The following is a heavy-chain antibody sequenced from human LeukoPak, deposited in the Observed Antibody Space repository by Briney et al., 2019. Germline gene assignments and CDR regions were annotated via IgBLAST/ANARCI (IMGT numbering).Heavy chain of an antibody. Sequence: PGGSLRLSCAASGFTLSSYGMHWVRQAPGKGLEWVAVIWYDGSNKYYADSVKGRFAISRDNSKNTLYLQMNSLRAEDTAVYYCARDYSSGCFDHWGQGTLVTVSS. D-gene: IGHD6-19*01. CDR3: ARDYSSGCFDH. J-gene: IGHJ4*02. CDR1: GFTLSSYG. CDR2: IWYDGSNK. V-gene: IGHV3-33*01.